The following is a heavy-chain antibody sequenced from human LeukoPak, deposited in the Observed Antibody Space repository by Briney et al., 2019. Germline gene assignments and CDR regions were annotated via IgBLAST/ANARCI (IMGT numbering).Heavy chain of an antibody. J-gene: IGHJ3*02. CDR3: AKRPWNYDSSGYGAVGAFDI. CDR1: GFTFSSYA. Sequence: PGGSLRLSCAASGFTFSSYAMSWVRQAPGKGLEWVSAISGSGGSTYYADSVKGRFTISRDNSKNTLYLQMNSPRAEDTAVYYCAKRPWNYDSSGYGAVGAFDIWGQGTMVTVSS. CDR2: ISGSGGST. V-gene: IGHV3-23*01. D-gene: IGHD3-22*01.